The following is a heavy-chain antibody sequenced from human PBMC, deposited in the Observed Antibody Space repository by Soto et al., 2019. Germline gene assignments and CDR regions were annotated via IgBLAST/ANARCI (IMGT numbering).Heavy chain of an antibody. J-gene: IGHJ6*02. D-gene: IGHD1-26*01. CDR1: GFTFSSYG. Sequence: PGGSLRLSCAASGFTFSSYGMHWVRQAPGKGLEWVAVISYDGSNKYYADSVKGRFTISRDNSKNTLYLQMNSLRAEDTAVYYCAKDHIVGATFYYYYGMDVWGQGT. CDR3: AKDHIVGATFYYYYGMDV. V-gene: IGHV3-30*18. CDR2: ISYDGSNK.